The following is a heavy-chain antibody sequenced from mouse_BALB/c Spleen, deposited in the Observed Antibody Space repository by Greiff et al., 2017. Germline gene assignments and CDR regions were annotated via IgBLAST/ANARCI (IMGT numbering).Heavy chain of an antibody. CDR1: GDSITSGY. CDR3: ARRGLYDGYYDDY. J-gene: IGHJ2*01. V-gene: IGHV3-8*02. Sequence: EVQLQQSGPSLVKPSQTLSLTCSVTGDSITSGYWNWIRKFPGNKLEYMGYISYSGSTYYNPSLKSRISITRDTSKNQYYLQLNSVTTEDTATYYCARRGLYDGYYDDYWGQGTTLTVSS. D-gene: IGHD2-3*01. CDR2: ISYSGST.